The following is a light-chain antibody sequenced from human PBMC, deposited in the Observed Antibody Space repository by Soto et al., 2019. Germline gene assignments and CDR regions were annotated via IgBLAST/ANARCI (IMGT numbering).Light chain of an antibody. CDR1: QSVSRN. J-gene: IGKJ5*01. CDR3: QQYQKWPPIT. CDR2: GAS. V-gene: IGKV3-15*01. Sequence: EIVMTQSPATLSASPGERVTFSCRASQSVSRNLAWYQQKPGHGPRLLIYGASSRATGIPDRFGGSGSGTEFTLTITGLQSEDFAVYYCQQYQKWPPITFGQGTRLDIK.